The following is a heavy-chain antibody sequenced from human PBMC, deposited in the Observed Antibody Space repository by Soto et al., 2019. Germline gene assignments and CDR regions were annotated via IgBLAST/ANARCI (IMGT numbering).Heavy chain of an antibody. CDR3: ARHPPFXGSGSYYSRYYYYGMDV. Sequence: PGESLKISCKGSGYSFTIYWISWVRQMPGKGLEWMGRIDPSDSYTNYSPSSQGHATISADKSISTAYLQWSSLKASDTAMYYCARHPPFXGSGSYYSRYYYYGMDVWGQGTTVTVSS. V-gene: IGHV5-10-1*01. J-gene: IGHJ6*02. CDR1: GYSFTIYW. D-gene: IGHD3-10*01. CDR2: IDPSDSYT.